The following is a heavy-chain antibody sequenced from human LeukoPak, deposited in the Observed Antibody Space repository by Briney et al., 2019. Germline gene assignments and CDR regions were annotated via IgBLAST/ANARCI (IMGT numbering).Heavy chain of an antibody. CDR1: GYTFTSYG. CDR3: ARSRDVGYSYGFVY. CDR2: ISAYNGNT. V-gene: IGHV1-18*01. Sequence: ASVKVSCKASGYTFTSYGISWVRQAPGQGLEWMGWISAYNGNTNYAQKLQGKVTMTTDTSTSTAYMELRSLRSDDTAVYYCARSRDVGYSYGFVYWGQGTLVTVSS. J-gene: IGHJ4*02. D-gene: IGHD5-18*01.